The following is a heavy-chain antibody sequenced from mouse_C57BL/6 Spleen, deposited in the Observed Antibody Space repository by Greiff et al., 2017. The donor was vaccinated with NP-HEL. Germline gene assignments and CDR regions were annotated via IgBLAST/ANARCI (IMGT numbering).Heavy chain of an antibody. CDR2: ISDGGSYT. J-gene: IGHJ4*01. V-gene: IGHV5-4*01. CDR1: GFTFSSYA. CDR3: ARPTVVNAMDY. Sequence: DVHLVESGGGLVKPGGSLKLSCAASGFTFSSYAMSWVRQTPEKRLEWVATISDGGSYTYYPDNVKGRFTISRDNAKNNLYLQMSHLKSEDTAMYYCARPTVVNAMDYWGQGTSVTVSS. D-gene: IGHD1-1*01.